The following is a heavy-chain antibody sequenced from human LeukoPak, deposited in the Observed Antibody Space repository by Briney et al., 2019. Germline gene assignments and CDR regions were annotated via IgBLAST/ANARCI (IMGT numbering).Heavy chain of an antibody. J-gene: IGHJ4*02. CDR3: ARVGYSGYTKDY. CDR2: INWNGGST. V-gene: IGHV3-20*04. Sequence: RPGGSLRLSCAASGFTFEDYGMSWVRQAPGKGLEWVSGINWNGGSTGYADSVKGRFTISRDNAKNSLYLQMNSLRAEDTALYYCARVGYSGYTKDYWGQGTLVTVSS. D-gene: IGHD5-12*01. CDR1: GFTFEDYG.